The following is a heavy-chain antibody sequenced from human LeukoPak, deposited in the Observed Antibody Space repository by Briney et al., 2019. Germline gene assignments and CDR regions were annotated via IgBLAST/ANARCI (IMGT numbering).Heavy chain of an antibody. CDR3: ARDHYDSSGYNY. J-gene: IGHJ4*02. Sequence: SVKVSCKASGYTFTIYYMHWVRQAPGQGLEWMGGIIPIFGTANYAQKFQGRVTITADKSTSTAYMELSSLRSEDTAVYYCARDHYDSSGYNYWGQGTLVTVSS. CDR2: IIPIFGTA. CDR1: GYTFTIYY. V-gene: IGHV1-69*06. D-gene: IGHD3-22*01.